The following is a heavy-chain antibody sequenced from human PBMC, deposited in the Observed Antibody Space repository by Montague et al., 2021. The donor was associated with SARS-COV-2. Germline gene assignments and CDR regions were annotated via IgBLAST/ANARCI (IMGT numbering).Heavy chain of an antibody. J-gene: IGHJ4*02. CDR2: VHYTGST. CDR3: ARAQNTCFIANCVNYFEV. V-gene: IGHV4-59*01. D-gene: IGHD1-1*01. Sequence: LRLSCAASGFTFRSSWISWIRQSPGKGLEWIGYVHYTGSTKYTPSLKTRVTLSLDTPKNHFSLKLRSVTAADTAIYYCARAQNTCFIANCVNYFEVWGLGALVTVSS. CDR1: GFTFRSSW.